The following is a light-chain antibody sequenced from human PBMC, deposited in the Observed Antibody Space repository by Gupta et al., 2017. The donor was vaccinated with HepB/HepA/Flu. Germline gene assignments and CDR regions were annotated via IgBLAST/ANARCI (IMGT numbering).Light chain of an antibody. CDR1: QSVLYSSNNKNY. Sequence: IVMTQSPDSLAVSLGESATISCKSSQSVLYSSNNKNYLAWYQQKPGQPPKLLIYWASTRESWVPDRLIGSGSGTDFTLTISSRQAEDVAVYYCQQYYSTPYTFGQGTKLEIK. CDR2: WAS. CDR3: QQYYSTPYT. J-gene: IGKJ2*01. V-gene: IGKV4-1*01.